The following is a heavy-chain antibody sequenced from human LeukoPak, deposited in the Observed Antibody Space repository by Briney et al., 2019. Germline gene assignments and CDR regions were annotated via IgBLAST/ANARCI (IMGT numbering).Heavy chain of an antibody. J-gene: IGHJ5*02. CDR3: VRDHVSPGLSNWFDP. V-gene: IGHV4-59*12. CDR2: IYYSGST. CDR1: GGSISSYY. Sequence: SETLSLTCTVSGGSISSYYWSWIRQPPGKGLEWIGYIYYSGSTNYNPSLKSRLTISITTSKNQFSLKVTSVTASDTAMYYCVRDHVSPGLSNWFDPWGQGTLVTVSS. D-gene: IGHD3-16*01.